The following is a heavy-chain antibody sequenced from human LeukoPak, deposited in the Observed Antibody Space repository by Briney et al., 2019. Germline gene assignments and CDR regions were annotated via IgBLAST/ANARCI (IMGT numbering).Heavy chain of an antibody. D-gene: IGHD3-10*01. CDR1: GGSVSSGSYF. CDR2: IYYSGST. Sequence: SETLSLTCTVSGGSVSSGSYFWSWIRQPPGKGLEWIGYIYYSGSTNYNPSLKSRVTISVDTSKNQFSLKLSSVTAADTAVYYCARSLTSDYYGSGSHDYWGQGTLVTVSS. J-gene: IGHJ4*02. CDR3: ARSLTSDYYGSGSHDY. V-gene: IGHV4-61*01.